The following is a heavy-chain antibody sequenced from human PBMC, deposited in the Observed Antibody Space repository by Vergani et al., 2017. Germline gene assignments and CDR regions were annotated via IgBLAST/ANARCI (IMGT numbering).Heavy chain of an antibody. CDR1: GYSISSGYY. Sequence: QVQLQESGPGLVKPSETLSLTCTVSGYSISSGYYWGWIRQPPGKGLEWIGSIYHSGSTYYNPSLKSRVTISVDTSKNQFSLKLSFVTAADTAVYYCARDVTTVTTSYFGDWFDPWGQGTLVTVSS. CDR2: IYHSGST. J-gene: IGHJ5*02. D-gene: IGHD4-17*01. V-gene: IGHV4-38-2*02. CDR3: ARDVTTVTTSYFGDWFDP.